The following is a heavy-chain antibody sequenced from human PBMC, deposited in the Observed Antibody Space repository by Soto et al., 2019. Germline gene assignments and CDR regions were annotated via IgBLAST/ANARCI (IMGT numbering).Heavy chain of an antibody. D-gene: IGHD3-10*01. Sequence: QITLKESGPTLVKPTQTLTLTCTFSGFSLSTSGVGVGWIRQPPGKALEWLALIYWDDDKRYSPSLKSRLTIPKDTSKNQVVRTMTNMDPVDTATYYCAHRLLGSEYYYYGMDVWGQGTTVTVSS. CDR2: IYWDDDK. CDR3: AHRLLGSEYYYYGMDV. CDR1: GFSLSTSGVG. V-gene: IGHV2-5*02. J-gene: IGHJ6*02.